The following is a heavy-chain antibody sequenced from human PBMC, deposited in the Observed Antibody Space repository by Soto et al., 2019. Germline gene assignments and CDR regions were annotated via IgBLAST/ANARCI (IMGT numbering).Heavy chain of an antibody. D-gene: IGHD3-22*01. CDR1: GVKFSSWG. V-gene: IGHV3-23*01. CDR2: ISDTGGGT. Sequence: PXESLSLAGAASGVKFSSWGMNWVRQAPGKGLEWVSTISDTGGGTFYAGSVKGRFTISRDNSKNTLYLQMHSLRADDSAIYFRAVGRHKNSGSNTWFDPWGRGTLVTVSS. CDR3: AVGRHKNSGSNTWFDP. J-gene: IGHJ5*02.